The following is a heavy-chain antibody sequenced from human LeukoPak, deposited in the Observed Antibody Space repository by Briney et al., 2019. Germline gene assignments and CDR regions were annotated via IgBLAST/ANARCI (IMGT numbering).Heavy chain of an antibody. CDR2: IYHTGST. J-gene: IGHJ4*02. CDR3: ARARNEILAGYYSFDY. CDR1: GGSINTNNW. D-gene: IGHD3-9*01. V-gene: IGHV4-4*02. Sequence: SGTLSLTCAVFGGSINTNNWWSWVRRPPGKGLEWIGEIYHTGSTNYNPSLQSRVTISGDKSKNQFSLKLSSVTAADAAIYYCARARNEILAGYYSFDYWGQGILVTVSS.